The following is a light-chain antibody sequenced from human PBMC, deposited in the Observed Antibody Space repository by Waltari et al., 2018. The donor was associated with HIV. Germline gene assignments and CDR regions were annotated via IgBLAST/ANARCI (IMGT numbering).Light chain of an antibody. CDR3: AAWDDSLDGPV. CDR1: SSNIGSNP. Sequence: QSVLTQPPSASGTPGQRVTISCSGRSSNIGSNPVNWYQQLPGTAPKLLIYSNNQRPSGVPDRFSGSKSGTSASLVISGLQSEDEADYYCAAWDDSLDGPVFGGGTKLTVL. V-gene: IGLV1-44*01. CDR2: SNN. J-gene: IGLJ3*02.